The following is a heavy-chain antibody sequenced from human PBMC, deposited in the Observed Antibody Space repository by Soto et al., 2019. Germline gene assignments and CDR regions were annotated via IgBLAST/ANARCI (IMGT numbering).Heavy chain of an antibody. D-gene: IGHD1-1*01. CDR2: IYSGGI. CDR1: GGSISSDF. V-gene: IGHV4-4*07. Sequence: PSETLSLTCTISGGSISSDFWTWIRQPAGKGLEFIGRIYSGGINYNPSLESRATMSVDTSKNEFSVRLSSVSAADTAVYYCAKWSRQLGGWGLDTWGQGTLVTVSS. J-gene: IGHJ5*02. CDR3: AKWSRQLGGWGLDT.